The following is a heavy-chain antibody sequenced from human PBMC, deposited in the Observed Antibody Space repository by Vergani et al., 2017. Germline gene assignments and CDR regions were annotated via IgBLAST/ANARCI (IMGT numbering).Heavy chain of an antibody. J-gene: IGHJ3*02. V-gene: IGHV5-51*01. CDR3: ARRAMATAEKDAFDI. Sequence: EVQLVQSGAEVKKPGESLKISCKGSGYSFTSYWIGWVRPMPGKGLEWMGIIYPGDSDTRYSPSFQGQVTISADTSISTAYLQWSSLKASDTAMYYCARRAMATAEKDAFDIWGQGTMVTVSS. CDR2: IYPGDSDT. D-gene: IGHD5-24*01. CDR1: GYSFTSYW.